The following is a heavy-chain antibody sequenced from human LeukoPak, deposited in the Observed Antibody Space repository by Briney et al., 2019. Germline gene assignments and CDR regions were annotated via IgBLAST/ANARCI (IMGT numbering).Heavy chain of an antibody. Sequence: PGGSLRLSCAASGFTFSSYAMHWVRQAPGKGLEWVAVISYDGSNKYYADSVKGRFTISRDNSKNTLYLQMNSLRAEDTAVYYCARYYDGYSYANDDFDYWGQGTLVTVSS. V-gene: IGHV3-30-3*01. D-gene: IGHD5-18*01. CDR3: ARYYDGYSYANDDFDY. CDR2: ISYDGSNK. CDR1: GFTFSSYA. J-gene: IGHJ4*02.